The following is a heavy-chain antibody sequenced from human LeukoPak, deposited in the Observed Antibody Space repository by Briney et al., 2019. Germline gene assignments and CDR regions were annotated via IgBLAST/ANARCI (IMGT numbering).Heavy chain of an antibody. CDR2: FDPEDGET. CDR1: GYTLTELS. Sequence: ASVKVSCKVSGYTLTELSMHWVRQAPGKGLEWMGGFDPEDGETIYAQKFQGRVTMTEDTSTDTAYMELSSLRSEDTAVYYCARLSYNHDSSGYYWYDPWGQGTLVTVSS. J-gene: IGHJ5*02. D-gene: IGHD3-22*01. CDR3: ARLSYNHDSSGYYWYDP. V-gene: IGHV1-24*01.